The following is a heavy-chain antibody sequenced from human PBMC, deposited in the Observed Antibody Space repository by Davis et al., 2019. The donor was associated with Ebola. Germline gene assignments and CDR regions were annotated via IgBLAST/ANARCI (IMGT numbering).Heavy chain of an antibody. Sequence: AASVKVSCKASGYNFNDYYMHWVRQAPGQGLEWMGRINPKSGGTNYAEKFLGRVTITRDTSASTAYMELSSLGSEDTAVYYCARDASRAVAGTIDYWGQGTLVTVSS. CDR2: INPKSGGT. D-gene: IGHD6-19*01. J-gene: IGHJ4*02. CDR1: GYNFNDYY. V-gene: IGHV1-2*06. CDR3: ARDASRAVAGTIDY.